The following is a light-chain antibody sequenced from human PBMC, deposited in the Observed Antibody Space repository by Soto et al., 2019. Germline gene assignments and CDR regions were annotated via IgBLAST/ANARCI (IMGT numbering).Light chain of an antibody. J-gene: IGKJ4*02. CDR1: QTITNW. Sequence: DIQMTHSASTLSASVLYIVTTTSRTSQTITNWLAWYQQKPGKVPRRLIYAASNLESWVPSRLSGRRSGTEFTLTISSLQPDDFASYYCQQYNSDPRTFGGGTKVDIK. CDR2: AAS. V-gene: IGKV1-5*01. CDR3: QQYNSDPRT.